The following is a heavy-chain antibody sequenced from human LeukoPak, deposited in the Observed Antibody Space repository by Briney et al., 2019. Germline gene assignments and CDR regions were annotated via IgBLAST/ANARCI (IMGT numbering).Heavy chain of an antibody. CDR2: IYYSGST. CDR1: GGSISSSSYY. D-gene: IGHD2-2*02. J-gene: IGHJ6*02. V-gene: IGHV4-39*01. Sequence: SETLSLTCTVSGGSISSSSYYWGWIRQPPGKGLEWIGSIYYSGSTYYNPSLKSRVTISVDTSKNQFSLKLSSVTAADTAVYYCARQVVPAAIRYYYYYGMDVWGQGTTVTVSS. CDR3: ARQVVPAAIRYYYYYGMDV.